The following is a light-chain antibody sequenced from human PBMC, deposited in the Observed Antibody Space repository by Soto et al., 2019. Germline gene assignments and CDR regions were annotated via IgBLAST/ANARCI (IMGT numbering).Light chain of an antibody. Sequence: DIQLTQSPSTLSASIGDRVTITCRASQSINRWLAWYQQKPGKAPKLLIYDASSLESGVPSRFSGSGSGTDFTLTIPSLQPDDFATHHCKHSTWTFGQGTKVEIK. CDR2: DAS. V-gene: IGKV1-5*01. CDR3: KHSTWT. J-gene: IGKJ1*01. CDR1: QSINRW.